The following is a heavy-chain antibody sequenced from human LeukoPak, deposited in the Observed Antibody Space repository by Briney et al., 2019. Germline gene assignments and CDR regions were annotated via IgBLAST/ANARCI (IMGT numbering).Heavy chain of an antibody. V-gene: IGHV1-18*01. CDR2: ISAYNGNT. J-gene: IGHJ6*03. CDR3: ASSLGSLIASRGYYYYMDV. CDR1: GYTFTSYG. D-gene: IGHD6-13*01. Sequence: GASVKVSCRASGYTFTSYGISWVRQAPGQGLEWMGWISAYNGNTNYAQKLQGRVTMTTDTSTSTAYMELRRLRSDDTAVYYCASSLGSLIASRGYYYYMDVWGKGTTVTVSS.